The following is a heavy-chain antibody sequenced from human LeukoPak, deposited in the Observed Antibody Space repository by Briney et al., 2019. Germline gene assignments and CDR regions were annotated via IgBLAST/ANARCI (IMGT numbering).Heavy chain of an antibody. CDR2: IRSKAYGGTT. CDR1: GFTFGDYA. D-gene: IGHD3-16*01. J-gene: IGHJ4*02. Sequence: GGSLRLSCTASGFTFGDYAMSWFRQAPGKGLEWVGFIRSKAYGGTTEYAASVKGRFTISRDNSKNTLYLQMNSLKPEDTAMYYCARERGEGRTRNFDYWGQGTLVTVSS. CDR3: ARERGEGRTRNFDY. V-gene: IGHV3-49*03.